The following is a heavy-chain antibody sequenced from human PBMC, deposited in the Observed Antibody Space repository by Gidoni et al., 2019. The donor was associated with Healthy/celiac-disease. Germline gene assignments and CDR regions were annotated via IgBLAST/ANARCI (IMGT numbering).Heavy chain of an antibody. J-gene: IGHJ4*02. D-gene: IGHD1-7*01. CDR3: AKDLAITGTTPDY. CDR1: GFTFSSYG. V-gene: IGHV3-30*18. Sequence: QVQLVESGGGVVQPGRSLRLSCAASGFTFSSYGMHWVRPAPGKGLEWVAVISYDGSNKYYADAVKGRFTISRDNSKNTLYLQMNSLRAEDTAVYYCAKDLAITGTTPDYWGQGTLVTVSS. CDR2: ISYDGSNK.